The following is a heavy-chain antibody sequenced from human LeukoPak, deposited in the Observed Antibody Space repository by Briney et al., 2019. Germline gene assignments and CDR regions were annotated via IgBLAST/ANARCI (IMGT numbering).Heavy chain of an antibody. CDR3: ARGRKRMDV. Sequence: SETLSLTCAVYGGSFSGYYWSWIRQPPGKGLEWIGEINHSGSTNYNPSLKSRVTISADTSKNQFSLKLSSVTAADTAVYYCARGRKRMDVWGKGTTVTVSS. V-gene: IGHV4-34*01. J-gene: IGHJ6*04. CDR2: INHSGST. CDR1: GGSFSGYY.